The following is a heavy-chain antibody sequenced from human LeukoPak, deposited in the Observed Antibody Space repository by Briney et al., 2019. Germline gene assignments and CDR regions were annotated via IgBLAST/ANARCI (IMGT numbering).Heavy chain of an antibody. Sequence: SETLSLTCTVSGGSISSYYWSWIRQPPGKGLEWIGYIYYSGSTNYNPSLKSRVTISVDTSKDQFSLKLSSVTAADTAVYYCARAGYDGDFWSGYYFPYWGQGTLVTVSS. CDR1: GGSISSYY. D-gene: IGHD3-3*01. J-gene: IGHJ4*02. CDR3: ARAGYDGDFWSGYYFPY. CDR2: IYYSGST. V-gene: IGHV4-59*01.